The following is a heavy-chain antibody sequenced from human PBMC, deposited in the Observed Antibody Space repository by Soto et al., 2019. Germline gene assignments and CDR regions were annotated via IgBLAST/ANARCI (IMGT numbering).Heavy chain of an antibody. CDR2: ISPNNGAT. Sequence: QVQLVQSGAEVKKPGASMKVSCKASGYTFSDYYMHWVRQAPGQGLECMGWISPNNGATNYAQKFQDRVRVTRDASSTTAYMELSMLRSDDTAVYSCARGGEFCSTGSCNSSLGDAFDVWGQGTTVTVSS. CDR3: ARGGEFCSTGSCNSSLGDAFDV. J-gene: IGHJ3*01. V-gene: IGHV1-2*02. CDR1: GYTFSDYY. D-gene: IGHD2-15*01.